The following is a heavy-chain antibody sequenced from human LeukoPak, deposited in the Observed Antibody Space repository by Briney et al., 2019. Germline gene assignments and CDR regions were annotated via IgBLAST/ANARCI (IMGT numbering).Heavy chain of an antibody. D-gene: IGHD3-10*01. CDR3: ARLFGSGSYYN. V-gene: IGHV4-39*01. Sequence: SETLSLTCTVPGGSISSSSYYWGWIRQPPGKGLEWIGSIYYSGSTYYNPSLKSRVTISVDTSKNQFSLKLSSVTAADTAVYYCARLFGSGSYYNWGQGTTVTVSS. CDR1: GGSISSSSYY. CDR2: IYYSGST. J-gene: IGHJ6*02.